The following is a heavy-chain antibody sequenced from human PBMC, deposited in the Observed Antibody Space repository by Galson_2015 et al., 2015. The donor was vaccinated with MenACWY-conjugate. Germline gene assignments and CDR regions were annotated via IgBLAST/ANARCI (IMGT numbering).Heavy chain of an antibody. V-gene: IGHV2-70*11. CDR3: ARMHIVLDATDAFDI. Sequence: LVKPTQTLTLTCTFSGFSLSTYEMCIYWVRQPPGKALEWLARIDWRDNKYYTTSLKTRLTISKDTSTNQVVLTMTNVDPVDTATYYCARMHIVLDATDAFDIWGQGTMVPVSS. CDR2: IDWRDNK. D-gene: IGHD3-22*01. J-gene: IGHJ3*02. CDR1: GFSLSTYEMC.